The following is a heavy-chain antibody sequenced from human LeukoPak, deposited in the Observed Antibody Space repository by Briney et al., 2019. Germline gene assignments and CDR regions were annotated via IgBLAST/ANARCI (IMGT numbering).Heavy chain of an antibody. CDR1: GGSFSGYY. CDR3: ARGLVYWNYVDEDFSFDY. J-gene: IGHJ4*02. V-gene: IGHV4-34*01. Sequence: SETLSLTCAVYGGSFSGYYWSWIRQPPGRGLEWIGEINHSGSTNYNPSLESRVTISVDTSKNQFSLKLSSVTAADTAVYYCARGLVYWNYVDEDFSFDYWGQGTLVTVSS. D-gene: IGHD1-7*01. CDR2: INHSGST.